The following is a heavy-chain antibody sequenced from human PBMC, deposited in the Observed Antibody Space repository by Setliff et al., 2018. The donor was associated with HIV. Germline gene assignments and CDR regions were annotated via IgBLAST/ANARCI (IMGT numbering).Heavy chain of an antibody. D-gene: IGHD3-22*01. CDR2: IIPIFGIP. V-gene: IGHV1-69*13. J-gene: IGHJ4*02. Sequence: GPPVKVSCKASGGTFIRYAFNWVRQAPGQGLEWMGEIIPIFGIPSYAQRFQDRVTITADESTNTAYMELSSLRSEDTAVYYCAIVTELDYYGGSGPTHLLFDSWGQGTLVTVSS. CDR1: GGTFIRYA. CDR3: AIVTELDYYGGSGPTHLLFDS.